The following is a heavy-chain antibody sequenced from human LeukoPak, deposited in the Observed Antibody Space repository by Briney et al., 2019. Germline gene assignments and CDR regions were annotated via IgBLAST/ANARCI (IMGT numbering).Heavy chain of an antibody. V-gene: IGHV3-23*01. Sequence: GGSLRLPCAASGFTFGSYAMYWVRQAPGKGLEWVSGISGSGGSTFYADSVKGRFTISRDKSKNTLYLQMNSLRAEDTAVYYCAKGAYDYIEIAYFDYWGQGSLVTVSS. J-gene: IGHJ4*02. D-gene: IGHD5-12*01. CDR2: ISGSGGST. CDR1: GFTFGSYA. CDR3: AKGAYDYIEIAYFDY.